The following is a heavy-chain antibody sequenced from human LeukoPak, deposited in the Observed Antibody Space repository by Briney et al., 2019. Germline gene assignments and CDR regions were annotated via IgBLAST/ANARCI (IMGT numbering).Heavy chain of an antibody. V-gene: IGHV4-39*07. CDR3: ARDLVGRYYYGSGIDY. CDR1: GGSNSSSSYY. Sequence: SETLSLTRIVSGGSNSSSSYYWGWIRQPPGKGLEWIGSIYYSGSTYYNPSLKRRVTISLDTSKNQFSLKLSSVTAADTAVYYCARDLVGRYYYGSGIDYWGQGTLVTVSS. CDR2: IYYSGST. J-gene: IGHJ4*02. D-gene: IGHD3-10*01.